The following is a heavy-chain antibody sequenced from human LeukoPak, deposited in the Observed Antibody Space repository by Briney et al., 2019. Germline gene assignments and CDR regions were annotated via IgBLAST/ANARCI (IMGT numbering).Heavy chain of an antibody. V-gene: IGHV4-38-2*02. J-gene: IGHJ6*03. CDR3: ARALEDFWSGYPPNYYYYMDV. Sequence: SETLSLTCTVSGYSISSGYYWGWIRPPPGKGLEWIGIIYHSGSTYYNPSLKSRVTISVDTSKNQFSLKLSSVTAADTAVYYCARALEDFWSGYPPNYYYYMDVWGKGTTVTVSS. CDR2: IYHSGST. CDR1: GYSISSGYY. D-gene: IGHD3-3*01.